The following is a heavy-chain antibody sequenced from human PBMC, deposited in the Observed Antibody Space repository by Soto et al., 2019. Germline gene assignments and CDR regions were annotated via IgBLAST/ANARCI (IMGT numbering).Heavy chain of an antibody. CDR2: LDYTGGTT. V-gene: IGHV3-23*01. J-gene: IGHJ4*02. D-gene: IGHD6-19*01. CDR1: GFTFSILA. Sequence: SLRLSCAASGFTFSILAMGWVRQAPGKGLEWVSVLDYTGGTTYYTDSVKGRFTISRDNSKKMLYLQMNSLRAEDTAVYYCAKDATRTSGWYHFDYWGQGALVTVSS. CDR3: AKDATRTSGWYHFDY.